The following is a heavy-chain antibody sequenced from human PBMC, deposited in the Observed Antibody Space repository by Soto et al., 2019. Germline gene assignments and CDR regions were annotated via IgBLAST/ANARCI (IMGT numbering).Heavy chain of an antibody. J-gene: IGHJ4*02. V-gene: IGHV3-30-3*01. D-gene: IGHD5-12*01. CDR2: ISYDGSNK. CDR3: ARERDGYNHYFDY. CDR1: GFTFSSYA. Sequence: PGGSLRLSCAASGFTFSSYAMHGVRQAPGKGLEWVAVISYDGSNKYYADSVKGRFTISRDNSKNTLYLQMNSLRAEDTAVYYCARERDGYNHYFDYWGQGTLVTVSS.